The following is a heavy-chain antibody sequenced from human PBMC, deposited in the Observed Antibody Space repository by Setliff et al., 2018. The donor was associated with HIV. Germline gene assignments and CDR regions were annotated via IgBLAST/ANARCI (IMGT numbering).Heavy chain of an antibody. J-gene: IGHJ5*02. CDR3: ARVAVGSYNWFDP. V-gene: IGHV3-74*01. D-gene: IGHD6-13*01. CDR1: GFTFNNSHW. Sequence: GGSLRLSCAASGFTFNNSHWMHWVRQAPGKGLVWVSRINSDGSSTSYADSVKGRFTISRDNAKNTVYLQMNSLRGEDTAVYYCARVAVGSYNWFDPWGQGTLVTVSS. CDR2: INSDGSST.